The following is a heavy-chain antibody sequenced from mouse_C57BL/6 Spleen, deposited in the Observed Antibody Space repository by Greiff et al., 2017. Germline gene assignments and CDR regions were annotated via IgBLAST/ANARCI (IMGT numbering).Heavy chain of an antibody. J-gene: IGHJ2*01. V-gene: IGHV1-82*01. CDR2: IYPGDGDT. CDR1: GYAFSSSW. Sequence: QVQLQQSGPELVKPGASVKISCKASGYAFSSSWMNWVKQRPGKGLEWIGRIYPGDGDTNYNGKFKGKATLTADKSSSTAYMQLSSLTSEDSAVYFCARRTIYYDPFDYWGQGTTLTVSS. D-gene: IGHD2-4*01. CDR3: ARRTIYYDPFDY.